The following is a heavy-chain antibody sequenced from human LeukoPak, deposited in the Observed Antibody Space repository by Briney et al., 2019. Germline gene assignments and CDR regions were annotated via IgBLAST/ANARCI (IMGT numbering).Heavy chain of an antibody. V-gene: IGHV3-23*01. D-gene: IGHD3-16*01. CDR3: AKDRDYDYVWGSYLFDY. Sequence: GGSLRLSCAVSGFTFSSYAMSWVRQVPGKGLEWVSAISGSGAGTYYADSVKGRFTISRDNSKNTLYLQMNSLRAEDTAVYYCAKDRDYDYVWGSYLFDYWGQGTLVTVSS. J-gene: IGHJ4*02. CDR2: ISGSGAGT. CDR1: GFTFSSYA.